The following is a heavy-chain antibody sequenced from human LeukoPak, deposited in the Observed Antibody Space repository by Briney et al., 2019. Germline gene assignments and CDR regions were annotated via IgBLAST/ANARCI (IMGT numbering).Heavy chain of an antibody. CDR3: ASPSMVRGVDYYYYGMDV. J-gene: IGHJ6*04. Sequence: SVKVSCKASGGTFSSYAISWVRQAPGQGLEWMGGVIPIFGTANYAQKFQGRVTITADESTSTAYMELSSLRSEDAAVYYCASPSMVRGVDYYYYGMDVWGKGTTVTVSS. CDR1: GGTFSSYA. V-gene: IGHV1-69*13. D-gene: IGHD3-10*01. CDR2: VIPIFGTA.